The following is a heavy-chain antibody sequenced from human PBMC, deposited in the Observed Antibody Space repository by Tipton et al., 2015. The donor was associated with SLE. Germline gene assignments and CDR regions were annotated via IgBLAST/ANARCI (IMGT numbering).Heavy chain of an antibody. Sequence: TLSLTCTVSGGSISSSSYYWGWIRQPPGKGLEWIGSIYYSGSTYYNPSLKSRVTISVDTSKNQFSLKLSSVTAADTAVYYCARVRSDLRSSSWDQGFDYWGQGTLVTVSS. J-gene: IGHJ4*02. CDR3: ARVRSDLRSSSWDQGFDY. CDR2: IYYSGST. CDR1: GGSISSSSYY. D-gene: IGHD6-13*01. V-gene: IGHV4-39*07.